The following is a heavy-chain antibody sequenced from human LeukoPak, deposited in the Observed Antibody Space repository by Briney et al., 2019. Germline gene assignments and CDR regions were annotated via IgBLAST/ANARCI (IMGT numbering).Heavy chain of an antibody. CDR3: ARDSYDSSGYYEPLDY. V-gene: IGHV4-39*07. D-gene: IGHD3-22*01. J-gene: IGHJ4*02. Sequence: PSETLSLTCTVSGGSISSSSYYWGWIRQPPGKGLEWIGSIYYSGSAYYNPSLKSRVTISVDTSKNQFSLKLSSVTAADTAVYYCARDSYDSSGYYEPLDYWGQGILVTVSS. CDR2: IYYSGSA. CDR1: GGSISSSSYY.